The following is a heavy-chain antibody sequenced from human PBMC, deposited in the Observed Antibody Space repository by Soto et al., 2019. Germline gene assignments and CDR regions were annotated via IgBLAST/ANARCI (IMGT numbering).Heavy chain of an antibody. V-gene: IGHV4-59*11. CDR3: ARVLLWFGELPYYFDY. J-gene: IGHJ4*02. CDR2: VYYSGST. CDR1: GGSISSHY. D-gene: IGHD3-10*01. Sequence: PSETLSLTCTVSGGSISSHYWSWIRQPPGQGLEWIGYVYYSGSTNYNPSLKSRVTISVDTSKNQFSLKLSSVTAADTAVYYCARVLLWFGELPYYFDYWGQGTLVTVSS.